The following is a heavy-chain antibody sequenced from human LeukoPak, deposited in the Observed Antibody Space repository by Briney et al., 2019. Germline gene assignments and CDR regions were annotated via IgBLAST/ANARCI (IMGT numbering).Heavy chain of an antibody. CDR1: GFTFSSSYS. CDR3: AKLEWLVGSDY. CDR2: ISSSSSYI. V-gene: IGHV3-21*04. J-gene: IGHJ4*02. D-gene: IGHD6-19*01. Sequence: PGGSLRLSCAASGFTFSSSYSMNWVRQAPGKGLEWVSSISSSSSYIYYADSVKGRFTISRDNAKNSLYLQMNSLRAEDTAVYYCAKLEWLVGSDYWGQGTLVTVSS.